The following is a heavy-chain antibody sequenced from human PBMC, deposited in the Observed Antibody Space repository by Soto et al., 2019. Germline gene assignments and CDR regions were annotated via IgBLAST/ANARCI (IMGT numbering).Heavy chain of an antibody. Sequence: PSETLSLTCTVSGGSISSGGYYWSWIRQHPGKGLEWIGYIYYSGSTYYNPSLKSRVTISVDTSKNQFSLKLSSVTAADTAVYYCARIANGWGRNGYEMGLDYWGQGTLVTVSS. CDR3: ARIANGWGRNGYEMGLDY. V-gene: IGHV4-31*03. CDR1: GGSISSGGYY. CDR2: IYYSGST. J-gene: IGHJ4*02. D-gene: IGHD5-18*01.